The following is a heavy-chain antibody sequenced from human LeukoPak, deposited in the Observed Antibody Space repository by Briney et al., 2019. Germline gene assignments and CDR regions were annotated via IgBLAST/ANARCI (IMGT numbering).Heavy chain of an antibody. CDR3: ARDPPTDTYYDILTDYYSPIYYYGLDV. CDR1: GFTFSSYS. J-gene: IGHJ6*02. V-gene: IGHV3-21*01. Sequence: GGSLRLSCAASGFTFSSYSMNWVRQAPGKGLEWVSSISSSSSYIYYADSVKGRFTISRDNAKNSLYLQMNSLRAEDTAVYYCARDPPTDTYYDILTDYYSPIYYYGLDVWGQGTTVTVSS. CDR2: ISSSSSYI. D-gene: IGHD3-9*01.